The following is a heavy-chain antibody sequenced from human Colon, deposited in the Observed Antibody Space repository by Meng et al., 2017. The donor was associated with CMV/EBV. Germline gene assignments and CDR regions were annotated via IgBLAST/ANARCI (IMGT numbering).Heavy chain of an antibody. D-gene: IGHD5-18*01. J-gene: IGHJ4*02. Sequence: GESLKISCEASGFTFDTFSMNWVRQAPGTGLQWISSISSSSSFIYYADSVRGRFTISRENAKRSLYLQMDDLRVEDTAVYYCARDTAGDYWGQGTLVTVSS. CDR2: ISSSSSFI. CDR1: GFTFDTFS. V-gene: IGHV3-21*01. CDR3: ARDTAGDY.